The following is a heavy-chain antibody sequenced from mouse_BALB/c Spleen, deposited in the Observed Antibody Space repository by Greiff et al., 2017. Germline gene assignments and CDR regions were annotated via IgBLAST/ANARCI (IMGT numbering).Heavy chain of an antibody. CDR1: GFTFSDFY. D-gene: IGHD1-1*01. V-gene: IGHV7-1*02. CDR2: SRNKANDYTT. CDR3: ARDAGYYGSSYYFDY. J-gene: IGHJ2*01. Sequence: EVKVVESGGGLVQPGGSLRLSCATSGFTFSDFYMEWVRQPPGKRLEWIAASRNKANDYTTEYSASVKGRFIVSRDTSQSILYLQMNALRAEDTAIYYCARDAGYYGSSYYFDYWGQGTTLTVSS.